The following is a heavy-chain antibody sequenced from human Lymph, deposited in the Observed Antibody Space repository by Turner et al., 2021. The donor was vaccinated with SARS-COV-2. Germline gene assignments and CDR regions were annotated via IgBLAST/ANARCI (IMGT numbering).Heavy chain of an antibody. J-gene: IGHJ6*02. CDR2: IYSGGRS. V-gene: IGHV3-53*04. CDR3: ARDLDTAGGMDV. Sequence: EVQLVESGGGLVQPGGSLRLSCAASGITVSRNYMSWVRQAPGKGLECVSVIYSGGRSYYADSVKGRFTISRHNSKNTLYLQMNSLRAEDTAVYYCARDLDTAGGMDVWGQGTTVTVSS. D-gene: IGHD5-18*01. CDR1: GITVSRNY.